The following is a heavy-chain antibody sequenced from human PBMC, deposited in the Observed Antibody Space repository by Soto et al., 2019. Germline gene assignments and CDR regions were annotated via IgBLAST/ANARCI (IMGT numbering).Heavy chain of an antibody. D-gene: IGHD3-3*01. V-gene: IGHV3-23*01. CDR2: ISGSGGST. CDR3: AKGQSTYYDFWSRYYDWFDP. CDR1: GFTFSNYA. J-gene: IGHJ5*02. Sequence: GVLRLSCAASGFTFSNYAMSWVRQAPGKGLEWISTISGSGGSTYYADSVKGRFTISRDNSKNTLYLQMNSLRAEDTAVYYCAKGQSTYYDFWSRYYDWFDPWGQGTLVTVSS.